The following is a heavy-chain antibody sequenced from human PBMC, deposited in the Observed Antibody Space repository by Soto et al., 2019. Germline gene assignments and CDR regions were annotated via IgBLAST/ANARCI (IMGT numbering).Heavy chain of an antibody. CDR3: ARSRVWEQRFDS. D-gene: IGHD1-26*01. V-gene: IGHV4-31*03. CDR2: IYYSGSI. CDR1: GGSITREGYY. J-gene: IGHJ4*02. Sequence: PSETLSLTCTVSGGSITREGYYWSWIRQLPGKCVEWIGYIYYSGSIFYNPFLKSRASISAHSSKKQFSLKLRSVTAADTAVYYCARSRVWEQRFDSWGRGTLVTVSS.